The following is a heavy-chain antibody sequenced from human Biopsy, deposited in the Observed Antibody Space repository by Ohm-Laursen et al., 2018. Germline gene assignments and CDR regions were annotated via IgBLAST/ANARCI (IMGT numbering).Heavy chain of an antibody. Sequence: GTLSLTCTVSGVSISSYFWSWIRQPLGKGLEWIGYVSYSGNTKYNPSLKSRVIISADTSKNQFSLKLSSVTAADTAMYYCAAYYYDSSGYFYAFHYWGQRTLVTVSS. V-gene: IGHV4-59*08. J-gene: IGHJ4*03. D-gene: IGHD3-22*01. CDR2: VSYSGNT. CDR3: AAYYYDSSGYFYAFHY. CDR1: GVSISSYF.